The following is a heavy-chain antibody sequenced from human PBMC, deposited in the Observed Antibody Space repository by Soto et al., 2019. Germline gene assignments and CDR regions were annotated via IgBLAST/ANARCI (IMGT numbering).Heavy chain of an antibody. CDR3: ARATRPFGVVIIGWYFDL. CDR1: GGSISSYY. V-gene: IGHV4-59*01. CDR2: IYYSGST. D-gene: IGHD3-3*01. J-gene: IGHJ2*01. Sequence: QVQLQESGPGLVKPSETLSLTCTVSGGSISSYYWSWIRQPPGKGLEWIGYIYYSGSTNYNPSLKSRGTISVDTSKNQFSLKLSSVTAADTAVYYCARATRPFGVVIIGWYFDLWGRGTLVTVSS.